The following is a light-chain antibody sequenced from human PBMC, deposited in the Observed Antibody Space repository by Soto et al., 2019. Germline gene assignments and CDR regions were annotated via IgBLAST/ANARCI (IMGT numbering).Light chain of an antibody. CDR2: DVT. Sequence: QSALTQPASVSGSPGQSITISCTGTSSDVGSYNCVSWYQQHPGKAPRLMIYDVTNQPSGDSNLFSGSKSGNTASLTIFGLQVEYEADYYCSSYTTSSTWVFGGRTKVTVL. J-gene: IGLJ3*02. CDR1: SSDVGSYNC. V-gene: IGLV2-14*01. CDR3: SSYTTSSTWV.